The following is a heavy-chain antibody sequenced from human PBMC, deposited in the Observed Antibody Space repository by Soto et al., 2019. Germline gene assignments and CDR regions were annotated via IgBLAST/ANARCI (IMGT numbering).Heavy chain of an antibody. CDR2: IYYSGST. CDR1: GGSVSSGSYY. D-gene: IGHD6-13*01. CDR3: ARTAAAGTYLDY. J-gene: IGHJ4*02. Sequence: TSETLSLTCTVPGGSVSSGSYYWSWIRQPPGKGLEWIGYIYYSGSTNYNPSLKSRVTISVDTSKNQFSLKLSSVTAADTAVYYCARTAAAGTYLDYWGQGTLVTVSS. V-gene: IGHV4-61*01.